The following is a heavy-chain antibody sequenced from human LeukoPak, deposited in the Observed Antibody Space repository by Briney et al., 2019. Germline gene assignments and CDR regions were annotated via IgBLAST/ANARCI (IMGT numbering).Heavy chain of an antibody. CDR1: GGTFSSYA. J-gene: IGHJ3*02. Sequence: PVASVTVSCKASGGTFSSYAISWVRQAPGQGLEWMGGIIPIFGTANYAQKFQGRVTITADESTSTAYMELSSLRSEDTAVYYCARGVDINAFDIWGQGTMVTVSS. CDR3: ARGVDINAFDI. CDR2: IIPIFGTA. V-gene: IGHV1-69*13. D-gene: IGHD2-2*03.